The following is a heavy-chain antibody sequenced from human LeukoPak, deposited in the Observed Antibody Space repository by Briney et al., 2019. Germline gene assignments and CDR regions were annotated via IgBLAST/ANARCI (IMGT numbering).Heavy chain of an antibody. V-gene: IGHV3-23*01. CDR3: AKDIDYGGAN. Sequence: GGSLRLSCAASGFTFSSYAMSWVRQAPGKGLEWVSAISGSGGSTYSADSMKGRFIISRDNSKNTLYLQMNSLRAEDTAVYYCAKDIDYGGANWGQGTLVVVSS. CDR2: ISGSGGST. D-gene: IGHD4-23*01. J-gene: IGHJ4*02. CDR1: GFTFSSYA.